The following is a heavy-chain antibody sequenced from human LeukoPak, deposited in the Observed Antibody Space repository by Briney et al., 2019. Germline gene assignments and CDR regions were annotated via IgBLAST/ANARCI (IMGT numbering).Heavy chain of an antibody. V-gene: IGHV3-48*01. D-gene: IGHD1-26*01. J-gene: IGHJ4*02. CDR1: GFTFSSYS. Sequence: PGGSLRLSCAASGFTFSSYSMNWVRQAPGKGLEWVSYISSSSNTIYYADSVKGRFIISRDNAKNSLYLQMNSLRAEDTAVYYCARDRDTVGAPLFYYWGQGTLVTVSS. CDR3: ARDRDTVGAPLFYY. CDR2: ISSSSNTI.